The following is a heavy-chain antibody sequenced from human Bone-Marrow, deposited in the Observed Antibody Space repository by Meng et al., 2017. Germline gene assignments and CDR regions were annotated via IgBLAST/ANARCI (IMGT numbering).Heavy chain of an antibody. Sequence: SETLSLTCAVSGGSFSGYYWSWIRQPPGKGLEWIGEINHSGSTNYNPSLKSRVTISVDTSKNQFSLKLISVTAADTAVYYCARVSRDYDFLGPYGMDVWGQGTTVTVSS. CDR3: ARVSRDYDFLGPYGMDV. J-gene: IGHJ6*02. CDR2: INHSGST. V-gene: IGHV4-34*01. CDR1: GGSFSGYY. D-gene: IGHD3-3*01.